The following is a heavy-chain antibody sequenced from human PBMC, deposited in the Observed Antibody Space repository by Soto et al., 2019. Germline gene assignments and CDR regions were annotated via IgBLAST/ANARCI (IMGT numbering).Heavy chain of an antibody. CDR3: AKGRRGYCSGGSCYRYPFDY. J-gene: IGHJ4*02. V-gene: IGHV3-23*01. D-gene: IGHD2-15*01. CDR1: GFTFSSYA. Sequence: EVQLLESGGGLVQPGGSLRRSCAASGFTFSSYAMSWVRQAPGKGLEWVSGISAGGSRTYYADSVKGRFTISRDNSKNTLNLQMNSLRAEDTALYYCAKGRRGYCSGGSCYRYPFDYWGQGTLVTVSS. CDR2: ISAGGSRT.